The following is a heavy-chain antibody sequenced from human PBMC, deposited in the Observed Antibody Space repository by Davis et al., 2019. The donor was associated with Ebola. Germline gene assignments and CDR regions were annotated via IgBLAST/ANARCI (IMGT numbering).Heavy chain of an antibody. V-gene: IGHV1-69*04. CDR3: ARDGYCSSTSCLGYYYYGMDV. CDR1: GGTFSSYA. D-gene: IGHD2-2*03. Sequence: SVKVSCKASGGTFSSYAISWVRQAPGQGLEWMGRIIPILGIANYAQKFQGRVTINADKSTSTAYMELSSLRSEDTAVYYCARDGYCSSTSCLGYYYYGMDVWGQGTTVTVSS. CDR2: IIPILGIA. J-gene: IGHJ6*02.